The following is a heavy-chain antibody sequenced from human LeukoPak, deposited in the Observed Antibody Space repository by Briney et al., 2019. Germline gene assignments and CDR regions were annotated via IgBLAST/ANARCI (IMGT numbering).Heavy chain of an antibody. CDR2: ISSSSSYI. D-gene: IGHD1-26*01. CDR3: ATPRGGATTPRFDY. Sequence: GGSLRLSCSASGFTFSSYIMNWVRQAPAKGLAWVSSISSSSSYIYYADSVKGRFTISRDNAKNSLYLQMNSLRAEDTAVYYCATPRGGATTPRFDYWGQGTLVTVSS. V-gene: IGHV3-21*01. J-gene: IGHJ4*02. CDR1: GFTFSSYI.